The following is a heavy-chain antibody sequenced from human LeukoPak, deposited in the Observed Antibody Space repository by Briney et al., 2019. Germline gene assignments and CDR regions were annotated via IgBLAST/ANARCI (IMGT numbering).Heavy chain of an antibody. Sequence: PSETLSLTCTVSGGSISSYYWSWIRQPPGKGLEWIGYIYYSGSTNYNPSLKSQVTISVDTSKNQFSLKLSSVTAADTAVYYCARAPPYSSGWPFDYWGQGTLVTVSS. J-gene: IGHJ4*02. CDR1: GGSISSYY. V-gene: IGHV4-59*01. CDR3: ARAPPYSSGWPFDY. D-gene: IGHD6-19*01. CDR2: IYYSGST.